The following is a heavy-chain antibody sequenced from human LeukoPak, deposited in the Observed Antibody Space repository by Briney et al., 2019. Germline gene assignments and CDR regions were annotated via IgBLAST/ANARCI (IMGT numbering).Heavy chain of an antibody. CDR2: IYYTGST. Sequence: SETLSLTCTVSGDSIRSYYWNWIRRPPGKGLEWIGYIYYTGSTSYNPSLKSRVTISLDTSKSQFSLRLTSVTAADTAVYYCASHGSSGHDPLTWGQGTLVTVPS. V-gene: IGHV4-59*08. CDR1: GDSIRSYY. D-gene: IGHD5-12*01. J-gene: IGHJ4*01. CDR3: ASHGSSGHDPLT.